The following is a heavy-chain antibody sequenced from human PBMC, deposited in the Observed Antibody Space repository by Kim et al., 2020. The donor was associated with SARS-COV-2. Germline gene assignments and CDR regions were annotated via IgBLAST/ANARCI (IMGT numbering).Heavy chain of an antibody. CDR1: GLAVSDNY. V-gene: IGHV3-66*01. CDR2: IYSGGST. D-gene: IGHD3-3*01. J-gene: IGHJ4*02. CDR3: TRDGFWSGYQDF. Sequence: GGSLRLSCAAFGLAVSDNYMTWIRRAPGKGLEWVSVIYSGGSTYYADSVKGRFTISRDSSKNTLYLQMNSLRAEDTAVYYCTRDGFWSGYQDFWGQGTLVTVSS.